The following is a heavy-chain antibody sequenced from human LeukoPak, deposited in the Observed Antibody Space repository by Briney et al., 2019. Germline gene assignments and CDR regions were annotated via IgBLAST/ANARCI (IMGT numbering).Heavy chain of an antibody. Sequence: SVKVSCKASGGTFSSYAISWVRQAPGQGLEWMGGIIPIFGTANYAQKFQGRVTITTDESTSTAYMELSSLRSEDTAVYYCAHTRDYDILTGHYSSYFDYWGQGTLVTVYS. V-gene: IGHV1-69*05. CDR2: IIPIFGTA. D-gene: IGHD3-9*01. CDR1: GGTFSSYA. CDR3: AHTRDYDILTGHYSSYFDY. J-gene: IGHJ4*02.